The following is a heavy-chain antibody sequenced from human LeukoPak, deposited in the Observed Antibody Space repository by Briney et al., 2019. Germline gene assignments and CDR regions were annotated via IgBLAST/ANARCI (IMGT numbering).Heavy chain of an antibody. CDR3: ARRRHYYDSSGYYYVFDY. D-gene: IGHD3-22*01. Sequence: SETLSLTCTVSGGSISSYYWSWIRQPPGKGLEWIGYIYYSGSTNYNPSLKSRVTISVDTSKNQFSLKLSSVTAADTAVYYCARRRHYYDSSGYYYVFDYWGQGTLVTVSS. J-gene: IGHJ4*02. CDR1: GGSISSYY. V-gene: IGHV4-59*08. CDR2: IYYSGST.